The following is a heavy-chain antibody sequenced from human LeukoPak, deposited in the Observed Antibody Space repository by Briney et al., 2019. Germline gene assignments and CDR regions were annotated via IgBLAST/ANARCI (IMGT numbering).Heavy chain of an antibody. CDR2: ISSSGSTM. D-gene: IGHD1-26*01. Sequence: TGGSLRLSCAASGFIFSDHYMSWVRQAPGKGLEWVSYISSSGSTMYYADSVKGRFTISRDNAKNSLYLQMNSLRAEDTAVYYCARSYLIDYWGQGTLVTVSS. J-gene: IGHJ4*02. V-gene: IGHV3-11*01. CDR3: ARSYLIDY. CDR1: GFIFSDHY.